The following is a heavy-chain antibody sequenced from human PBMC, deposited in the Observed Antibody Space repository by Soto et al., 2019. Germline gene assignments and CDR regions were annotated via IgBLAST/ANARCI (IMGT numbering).Heavy chain of an antibody. CDR2: INPSGGST. D-gene: IGHD2-15*01. Sequence: ASVKVSCKASGYTFTSYYMHWVRQAPGQGLEWMGIINPSGGSTSYAQKFQGRVTMTRDTSTSTVYMELSSLRSEDTAVYYCARDGRRILGYCSGGSCYGGIYAFDIWGQGTMVTVSS. V-gene: IGHV1-46*03. CDR3: ARDGRRILGYCSGGSCYGGIYAFDI. CDR1: GYTFTSYY. J-gene: IGHJ3*02.